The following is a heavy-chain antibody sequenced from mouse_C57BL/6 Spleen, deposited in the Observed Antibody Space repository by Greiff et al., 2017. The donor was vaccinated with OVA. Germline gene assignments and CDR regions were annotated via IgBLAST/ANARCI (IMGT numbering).Heavy chain of an antibody. Sequence: EVQLQQSGPELVKPGASVKMSCKASGYTFTDYNMHWVKQSHGKSLEWIGYINPNNGGTSYNQKFKGKATLTVNKSSSTAYMERRSLTSEASAVYYCGRREYDYAFAYWGQGTLVTVSA. J-gene: IGHJ3*01. CDR3: GRREYDYAFAY. V-gene: IGHV1-22*01. CDR2: INPNNGGT. D-gene: IGHD2-4*01. CDR1: GYTFTDYN.